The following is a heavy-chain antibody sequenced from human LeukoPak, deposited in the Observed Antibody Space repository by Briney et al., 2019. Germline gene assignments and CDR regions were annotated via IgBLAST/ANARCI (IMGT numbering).Heavy chain of an antibody. D-gene: IGHD4-11*01. CDR3: ARCTLGDNYPADYYYYMDV. CDR1: GGTFSSYA. Sequence: ASVKVSCKASGGTFSSYAISWVRQAPGQGLEWMGGIIPIFGTANYAQKFQGRVTITADESTSTAYMELSSLRSEDTAVYYCARCTLGDNYPADYYYYMDVWGKGTTVTVSS. V-gene: IGHV1-69*01. J-gene: IGHJ6*03. CDR2: IIPIFGTA.